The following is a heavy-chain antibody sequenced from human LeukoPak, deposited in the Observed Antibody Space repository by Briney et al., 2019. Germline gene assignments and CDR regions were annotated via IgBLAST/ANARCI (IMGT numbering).Heavy chain of an antibody. V-gene: IGHV3-21*01. CDR1: GFTFSSYS. D-gene: IGHD3-10*01. J-gene: IGHJ6*03. Sequence: GGSLRLSCAASGFTFSSYSMNWVRQAPGEGLEWVSSISSSSSYIYYADSVKGRFTISRDNAKNSLYLQMNSLRAEDTAVYYCARDGIMVRGETPMDVWGKGTTVTVSS. CDR3: ARDGIMVRGETPMDV. CDR2: ISSSSSYI.